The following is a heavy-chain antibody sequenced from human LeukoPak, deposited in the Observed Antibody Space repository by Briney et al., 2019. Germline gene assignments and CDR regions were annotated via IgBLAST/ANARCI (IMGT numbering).Heavy chain of an antibody. CDR3: SRGLRNRKPGG. Sequence: PSQTLSLTCTVSVASFSSGDHYWNWVRQSPGKGLEWIESIHPSGRLYNNPSLERRVTISIDTSKSQFSLKLSSGTAANTAVYFGSRGLRNRKPGGWGQGTLVTVSA. CDR2: IHPSGRL. D-gene: IGHD2/OR15-2a*01. V-gene: IGHV4-31*03. CDR1: VASFSSGDHY. J-gene: IGHJ4*01.